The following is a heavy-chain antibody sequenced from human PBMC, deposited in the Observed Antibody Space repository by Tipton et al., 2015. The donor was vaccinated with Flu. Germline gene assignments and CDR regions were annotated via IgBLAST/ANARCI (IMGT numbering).Heavy chain of an antibody. Sequence: TLSLTCTVSGGSINSYYWSWIRQPPGKGLEWIGYIYYSGSTNYNPSLKSRVTLSIDTSKNQFSLSLSSVTAADTAVYYCATAVNWYYFDYWGQGTLVTVSS. D-gene: IGHD1-1*01. V-gene: IGHV4-59*01. J-gene: IGHJ4*02. CDR3: ATAVNWYYFDY. CDR2: IYYSGST. CDR1: GGSINSYY.